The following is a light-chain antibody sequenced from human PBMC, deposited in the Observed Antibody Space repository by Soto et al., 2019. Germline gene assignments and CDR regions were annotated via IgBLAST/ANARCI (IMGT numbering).Light chain of an antibody. J-gene: IGLJ7*01. CDR3: AAYTGNLNGPV. V-gene: IGLV1-47*01. Sequence: QSALTQPPSASGTPGQRVSISCSGDSSTFATNYVQWYQQLPGAAPKLLIDRSDQRPSGVPERFSGSKTRTSASLTISGLRPEDEAHYYCAAYTGNLNGPVFGGGTQLTVL. CDR1: SSTFATNY. CDR2: RSD.